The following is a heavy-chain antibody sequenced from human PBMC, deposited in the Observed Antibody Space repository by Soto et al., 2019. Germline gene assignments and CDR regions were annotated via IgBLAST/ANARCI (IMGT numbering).Heavy chain of an antibody. V-gene: IGHV1-69*14. CDR2: IIPLFDTA. CDR1: GDTFSNNA. J-gene: IGHJ3*01. D-gene: IGHD4-17*01. CDR3: ARNPPTADGDLDGFDV. Sequence: QVRLVQSGAEVKKPGSSVRVSCKASGDTFSNNAFSWVRQAPGQGLEWMGGIIPLFDTATYAQSFQARLTITADKYTSTMNMELSSLLSEDTAVYYCARNPPTADGDLDGFDVGGQWTMITV.